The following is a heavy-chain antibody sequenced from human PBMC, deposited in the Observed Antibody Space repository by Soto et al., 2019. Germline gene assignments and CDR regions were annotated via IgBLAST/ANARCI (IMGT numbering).Heavy chain of an antibody. V-gene: IGHV4-38-2*01. CDR3: ARVGGGGSTVDI. D-gene: IGHD2-15*01. CDR1: GDSISRGYH. Sequence: SETLSLTCAVSGDSISRGYHWAWIRQPLTKGLEWIASIYHTGTTYYNPSLTSRVTISVDTSQNLFSLKLTSVTAADTAVYYCARVGGGGSTVDIWGQWTMVT. J-gene: IGHJ3*02. CDR2: IYHTGTT.